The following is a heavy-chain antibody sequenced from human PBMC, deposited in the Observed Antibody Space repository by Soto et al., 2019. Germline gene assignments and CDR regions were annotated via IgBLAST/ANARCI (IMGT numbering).Heavy chain of an antibody. D-gene: IGHD3-16*02. CDR2: IKQDGSEK. J-gene: IGHJ4*02. Sequence: GGSLRLSCAASGFTFSSYWMSWVRQAPGKGLEWVANIKQDGSEKYYVDSVKGRFTISRDNAKNSLYLQMNSLRAEDTAVYYCARDVHIWGSYRYYFDYWGQGTLVTVSS. V-gene: IGHV3-7*01. CDR3: ARDVHIWGSYRYYFDY. CDR1: GFTFSSYW.